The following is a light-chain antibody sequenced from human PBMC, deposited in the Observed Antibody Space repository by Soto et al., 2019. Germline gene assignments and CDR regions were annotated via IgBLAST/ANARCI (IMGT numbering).Light chain of an antibody. J-gene: IGLJ2*01. Sequence: QPVLTQPPSASGTPGQRVTISCSGSSSNIGRNYVYWYQQLPGTAPKLLVYRSDQRPSGVPDRFSGSKSGTSASLAISGLRSEDEADYYCAVWDDSHVLFGGGTKLTVL. CDR3: AVWDDSHVL. CDR1: SSNIGRNY. CDR2: RSD. V-gene: IGLV1-47*01.